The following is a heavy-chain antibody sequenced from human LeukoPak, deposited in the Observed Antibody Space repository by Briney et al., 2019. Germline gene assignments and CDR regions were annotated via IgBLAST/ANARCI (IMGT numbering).Heavy chain of an antibody. J-gene: IGHJ4*02. CDR3: AKDQPDIVVVVAATGGGYFDY. CDR1: GFTFSSYG. CDR2: IRYDGSNK. V-gene: IGHV3-30*02. D-gene: IGHD2-15*01. Sequence: GGSLRLSCAASGFTFSSYGMHWVRQAPGKGLEWVAFIRYDGSNKYYADSVKGRFTISRDNSKNTLYLQMNSLRAEDTAVYYCAKDQPDIVVVVAATGGGYFDYWGQGTLVTVSS.